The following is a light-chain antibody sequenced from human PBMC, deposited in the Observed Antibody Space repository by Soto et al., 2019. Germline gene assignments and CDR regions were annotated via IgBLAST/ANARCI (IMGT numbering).Light chain of an antibody. CDR3: HQYETSAWT. V-gene: IGKV3-20*01. CDR1: EAIDSHY. Sequence: IVLTQSPDTLSLSPGEGGTLSCRASEAIDSHYLVWYQQRPGQAPRLLISATSRRATGIPDRFSGGGSGAHFTLTISSLEPEDVAVYYCHQYETSAWTFGQGYKV. J-gene: IGKJ1*01. CDR2: ATS.